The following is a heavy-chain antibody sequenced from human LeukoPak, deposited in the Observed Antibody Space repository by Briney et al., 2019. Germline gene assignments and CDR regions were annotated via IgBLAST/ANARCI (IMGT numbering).Heavy chain of an antibody. Sequence: SETLSLTCTVSGYSISSDYYWGWIRQPPGKGLEWIGNIYHSGSTYYNPSLKSRVTISLDTSKSQFSLKLSSVTAADTAVYYCARGELLDRFDYWGQGTLVTVSS. CDR2: IYHSGST. D-gene: IGHD1-26*01. V-gene: IGHV4-38-2*02. J-gene: IGHJ4*02. CDR3: ARGELLDRFDY. CDR1: GYSISSDYY.